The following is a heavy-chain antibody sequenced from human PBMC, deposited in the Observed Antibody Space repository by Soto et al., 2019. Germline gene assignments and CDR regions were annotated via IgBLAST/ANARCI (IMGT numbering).Heavy chain of an antibody. V-gene: IGHV5-51*01. D-gene: IGHD6-13*01. Sequence: ESLKISCKGSGYSFTSYWIGWVRQMPGKGLEWMGIIYPGDSDTRYSPSFQGQVTISADKSISTAYLQWSSLKASDTAMYYCARNGGRIAAAGPHYYYYGMDVWGQGTTVTVSS. J-gene: IGHJ6*02. CDR3: ARNGGRIAAAGPHYYYYGMDV. CDR1: GYSFTSYW. CDR2: IYPGDSDT.